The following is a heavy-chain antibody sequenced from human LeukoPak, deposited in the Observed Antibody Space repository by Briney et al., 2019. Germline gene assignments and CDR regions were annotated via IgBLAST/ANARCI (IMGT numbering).Heavy chain of an antibody. CDR3: ARVRGIRGLPGILIGRFSDYYYMDV. V-gene: IGHV3-7*01. CDR2: IKQDGSEK. D-gene: IGHD3-9*01. J-gene: IGHJ6*03. Sequence: PGGSLRLSCAASGFTFSSYAMHWVRQAPGKGLEWLANIKQDGSEKYYVDSVKGRCTISRDNAKNSLYLQMNSLRAEDTAVYYCARVRGIRGLPGILIGRFSDYYYMDVWGKGTTVTISS. CDR1: GFTFSSYA.